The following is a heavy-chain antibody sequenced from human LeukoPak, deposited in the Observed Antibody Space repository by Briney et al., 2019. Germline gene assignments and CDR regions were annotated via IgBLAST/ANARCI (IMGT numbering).Heavy chain of an antibody. CDR3: AKGGIAVARDDY. CDR1: GFTFSSYS. CDR2: ISGSGGST. Sequence: GGSLRLSCAASGFTFSSYSMNWVRHAPGKGLEWVSAISGSGGSTYYADSVKGRFTISRDNSKNTLYLQMNSLRAEDTAVYYCAKGGIAVARDDYWGQGTLVTVSS. V-gene: IGHV3-23*01. D-gene: IGHD6-19*01. J-gene: IGHJ4*02.